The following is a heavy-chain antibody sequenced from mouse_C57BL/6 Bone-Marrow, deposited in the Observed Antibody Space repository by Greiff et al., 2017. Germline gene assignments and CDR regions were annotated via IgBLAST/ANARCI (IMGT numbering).Heavy chain of an antibody. Sequence: EVKLQESGPGLVKPSQSLSLTCSVTGYSITSGYYWNWIRQFPGNKLEWMGYISYDGSNNYNPSRKNRISITRDTSKNQFFLKLNSVTTEDTATYYCAREELRSWYFDVWGTGTTVTVSS. J-gene: IGHJ1*03. V-gene: IGHV3-6*01. D-gene: IGHD1-1*01. CDR3: AREELRSWYFDV. CDR1: GYSITSGYY. CDR2: ISYDGSN.